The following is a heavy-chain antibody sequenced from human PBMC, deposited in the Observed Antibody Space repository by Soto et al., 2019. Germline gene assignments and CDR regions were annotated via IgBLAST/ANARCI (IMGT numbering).Heavy chain of an antibody. CDR2: ISFDGRNT. CDR1: GFTFDNYG. V-gene: IGHV3-30*03. D-gene: IGHD6-6*01. J-gene: IGHJ4*02. CDR3: ARALEKRLSSPFDN. Sequence: PGGSLRLSCAASGFTFDNYGMHWVRQAPGKGLEWVVVISFDGRNTYYADSVKGRFTISRDNSKNTLYLQMNNLRAEDTAVYYCARALEKRLSSPFDNWGQGTLVTVSS.